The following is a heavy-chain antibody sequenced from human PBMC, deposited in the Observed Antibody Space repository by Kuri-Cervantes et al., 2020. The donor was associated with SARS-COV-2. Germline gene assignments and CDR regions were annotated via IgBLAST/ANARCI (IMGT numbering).Heavy chain of an antibody. D-gene: IGHD3-3*01. CDR2: INPSDDST. Sequence: ASVKVSCKAGGYTFTNYYIHWVRQAPGQGLEWMGVINPSDDSTTYAQKFQDRVTMTRDTSTSTVYMGLRSLRSEDTAVFYCARGGLRFLEWLPDYLDYWGQGTLVTVSS. V-gene: IGHV1-46*01. J-gene: IGHJ4*02. CDR1: GYTFTNYY. CDR3: ARGGLRFLEWLPDYLDY.